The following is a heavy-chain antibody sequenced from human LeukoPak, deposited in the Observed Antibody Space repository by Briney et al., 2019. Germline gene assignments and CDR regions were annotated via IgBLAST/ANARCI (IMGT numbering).Heavy chain of an antibody. V-gene: IGHV4-34*01. CDR1: GGSFSHYY. CDR3: AREREESGAWYERPHFDY. Sequence: PSETLSLTCAGYGGSFSHYYWAWVRQAPGKGLEGIGQINHSGSTNYNPSLKSRVTISVDTSKNQSSLKLSSVTAADTAVYYCAREREESGAWYERPHFDYWGQGALVTVSS. CDR2: INHSGST. J-gene: IGHJ4*02. D-gene: IGHD6-19*01.